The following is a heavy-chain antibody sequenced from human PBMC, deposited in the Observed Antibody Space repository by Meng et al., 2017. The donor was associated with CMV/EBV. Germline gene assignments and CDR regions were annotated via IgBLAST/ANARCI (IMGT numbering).Heavy chain of an antibody. D-gene: IGHD2-2*02. V-gene: IGHV4-59*01. Sequence: SETLSLTCTVSGGSISSYYWSWIRQPPGKGLEWIGYIYYSGSTNYNPSLKSRVTISVDTSKNQSSLKLSSVTAADTAVYYCARLAAISYLSLGWFDPWGQGTLVTVSS. CDR2: IYYSGST. CDR3: ARLAAISYLSLGWFDP. J-gene: IGHJ5*02. CDR1: GGSISSYY.